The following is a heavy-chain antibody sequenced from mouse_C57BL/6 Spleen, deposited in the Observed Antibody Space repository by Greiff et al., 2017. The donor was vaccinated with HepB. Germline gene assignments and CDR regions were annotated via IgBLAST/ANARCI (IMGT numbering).Heavy chain of an antibody. CDR3: TRSLVTTRFFFAY. D-gene: IGHD2-5*01. V-gene: IGHV1-15*01. CDR2: IDPETGGT. Sequence: QVQLKQSGAELVRPGASVTLSCKASGYTFTDYEMHWVKQTPVHGLEWIGAIDPETGGTAYNQKFKGKAILTADKSSSTAYMELRSLTSEDSAVYYGTRSLVTTRFFFAYWGQGTLVTVSA. CDR1: GYTFTDYE. J-gene: IGHJ3*01.